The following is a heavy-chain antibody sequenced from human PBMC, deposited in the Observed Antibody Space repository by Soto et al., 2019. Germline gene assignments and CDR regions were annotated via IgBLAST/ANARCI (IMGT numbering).Heavy chain of an antibody. CDR3: ARGGYYWDN. CDR1: GFTFSTYE. Sequence: PGGSLRLSCAASGFTFSTYEMTWVRQAPGKGLEWVSYIGSGGTIFYADSVKGRFTISRDNVRNSLYLQMNNLRDEDTAVYYCARGGYYWDNWGRGSLVTVS. V-gene: IGHV3-48*03. CDR2: IGSGGTI. D-gene: IGHD3-3*01. J-gene: IGHJ4*01.